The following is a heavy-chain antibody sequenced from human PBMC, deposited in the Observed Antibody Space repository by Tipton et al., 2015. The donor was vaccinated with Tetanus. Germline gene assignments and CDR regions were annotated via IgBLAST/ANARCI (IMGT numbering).Heavy chain of an antibody. CDR1: GYNFSYYS. J-gene: IGHJ2*01. CDR2: INPADSQA. V-gene: IGHV5-51*01. CDR3: ARRRSAVLSGGYHWYSDL. Sequence: QLVQSGVEVKKPGESLKISCQGSGYNFSYYSIGWVRQIPGKGLEWMGIINPADSQATYGPPFQGQVTISGDKSISTAFLQWSSLKASDTAFYYCARRRSAVLSGGYHWYSDLWGRGTLVTVSS. D-gene: IGHD2-15*01.